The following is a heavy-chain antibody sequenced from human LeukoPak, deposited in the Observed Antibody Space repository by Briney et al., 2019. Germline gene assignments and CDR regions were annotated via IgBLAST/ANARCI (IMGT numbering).Heavy chain of an antibody. J-gene: IGHJ4*02. D-gene: IGHD6-19*01. Sequence: SETLPLTCTVSGYSISSGYYWGWIRQPPGKGLEWIGSIYHSGTTYYNPSLRSRVTISVDTSKNQFSLRLSSVTAADTAIYYCARELSGSSSGAPFNYWGQGTLVTVSS. CDR3: ARELSGSSSGAPFNY. CDR1: GYSISSGYY. V-gene: IGHV4-38-2*02. CDR2: IYHSGTT.